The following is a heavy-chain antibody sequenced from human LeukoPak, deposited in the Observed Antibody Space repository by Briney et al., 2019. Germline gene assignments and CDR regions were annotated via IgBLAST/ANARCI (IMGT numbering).Heavy chain of an antibody. D-gene: IGHD2-15*01. CDR3: ARVRGYCSGGSCYSGSYHYGMDV. V-gene: IGHV4-4*02. CDR1: GASISSSNW. CDR2: IFHSGRT. Sequence: SGTLSLNCAVSGASISSSNWWSWVRQTPGMGLEWIGEIFHSGRTNYNPSLKSRVTISVDKSKNQFSLKLRSVTAADTAVYYCARVRGYCSGGSCYSGSYHYGMDVWGPGTTVTVSS. J-gene: IGHJ6*02.